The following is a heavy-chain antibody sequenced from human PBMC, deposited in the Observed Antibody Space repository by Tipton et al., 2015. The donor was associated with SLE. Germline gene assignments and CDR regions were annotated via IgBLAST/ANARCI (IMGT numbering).Heavy chain of an antibody. Sequence: GSLRLSCATSGFTFSSYALSWVRRAPGKGLEWVSAISGGGGSTYYADFMKGRFSISIDKSKKTLFLQMNSLRVDDTATYYCAKFEKTTDFYLDSWGQGTLVSVSS. D-gene: IGHD1/OR15-1a*01. J-gene: IGHJ4*02. V-gene: IGHV3-23*01. CDR2: ISGGGGST. CDR3: AKFEKTTDFYLDS. CDR1: GFTFSSYA.